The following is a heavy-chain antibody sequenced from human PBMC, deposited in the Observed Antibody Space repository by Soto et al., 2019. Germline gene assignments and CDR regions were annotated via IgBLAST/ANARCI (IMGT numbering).Heavy chain of an antibody. CDR1: GFTFSNAW. J-gene: IGHJ6*02. D-gene: IGHD3-22*01. Sequence: GGSLRLSCAASGFTFSNAWMSWVRQAPGKGLEWVGRIKSKTDGGTTDYAAPVKGRFTISRDDSKNTLYLQMNSLKTEDTAVYYCTTDFPSRGTMKVVAKPKTSSQVVRMDVWGQGTTVTVSS. CDR2: IKSKTDGGTT. CDR3: TTDFPSRGTMKVVAKPKTSSQVVRMDV. V-gene: IGHV3-15*01.